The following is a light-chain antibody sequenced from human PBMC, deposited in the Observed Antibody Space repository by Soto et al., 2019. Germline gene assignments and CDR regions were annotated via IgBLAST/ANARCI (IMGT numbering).Light chain of an antibody. V-gene: IGLV2-14*01. J-gene: IGLJ1*01. CDR3: SSYTSSSYPA. CDR2: EVS. CDR1: SSDVGGYDY. Sequence: QSALTQPASVSGSPGQSITISCTGTSSDVGGYDYVSWYQQHPGKAPKLMIYEVSNRPSGVSNRFSGSKSGNTASLTISGLQAEDEAYYYCSSYTSSSYPAFGTGTKLTVL.